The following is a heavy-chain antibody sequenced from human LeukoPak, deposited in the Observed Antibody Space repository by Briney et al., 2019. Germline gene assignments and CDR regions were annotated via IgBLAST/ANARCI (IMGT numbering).Heavy chain of an antibody. CDR1: GYTFTSYG. Sequence: ASVKVSCKASGYTFTSYGISWVRQAPGQGLEWMGWISAYNGNTNYAQKFQGRVTITADKSTSTAYMELSSLRSDDTAVYYCARGRGAAAGTGYWGQGTLVTVSS. CDR3: ARGRGAAAGTGY. D-gene: IGHD6-13*01. CDR2: ISAYNGNT. V-gene: IGHV1-18*01. J-gene: IGHJ4*02.